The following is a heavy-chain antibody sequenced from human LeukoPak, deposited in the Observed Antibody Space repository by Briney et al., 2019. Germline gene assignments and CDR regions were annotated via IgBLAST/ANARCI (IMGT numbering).Heavy chain of an antibody. D-gene: IGHD3-3*01. CDR1: GFTFSTYA. Sequence: GSLRLSCAASGFTFSTYAMSWVRQAPGKGLEGLGTIYTRNPYYNPSLKGRLTISMDTSENQFSLDLNSVTAADTAMYYCARGAAGVEYTLPFDHWGQGALVTISS. CDR2: IYTRNP. CDR3: ARGAAGVEYTLPFDH. V-gene: IGHV4/OR15-8*02. J-gene: IGHJ4*02.